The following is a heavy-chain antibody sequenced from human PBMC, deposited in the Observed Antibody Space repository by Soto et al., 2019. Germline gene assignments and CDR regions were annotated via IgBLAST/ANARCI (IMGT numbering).Heavy chain of an antibody. CDR1: GFTFSSYG. V-gene: IGHV3-33*01. CDR2: IWYDGSNK. D-gene: IGHD4-17*01. J-gene: IGHJ4*02. CDR3: ARDGHDYGDYILDY. Sequence: GGSLRLSCAASGFTFSSYGMHWVRQAPGKGLEWVAVIWYDGSNKYYADSVKGRFTISRDNSKNTLYLQMNSLRAEDTAVYYCARDGHDYGDYILDYWGQGTLVTVSS.